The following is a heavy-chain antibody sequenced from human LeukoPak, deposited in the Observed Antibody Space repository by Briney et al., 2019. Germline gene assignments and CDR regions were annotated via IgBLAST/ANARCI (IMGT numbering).Heavy chain of an antibody. CDR1: GGSISSYY. CDR3: ARVNMGDFWTISRWYYYYMDV. V-gene: IGHV4-4*07. D-gene: IGHD3/OR15-3a*01. Sequence: PSETLSLTCTVSGGSISSYYWSWIRQPAGKGLEWIGRIYTSGSTNYNPSLKSRVTMSIDTSKNQFSLKLSSVTAADTAVYYCARVNMGDFWTISRWYYYYMDVWGKGTTVTVSS. CDR2: IYTSGST. J-gene: IGHJ6*03.